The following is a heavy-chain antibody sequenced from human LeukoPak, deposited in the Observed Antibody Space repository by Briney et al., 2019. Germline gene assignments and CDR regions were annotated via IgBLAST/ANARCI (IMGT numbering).Heavy chain of an antibody. CDR3: AKSLLTTATGTGRAFDI. V-gene: IGHV3-23*01. CDR1: GFSFRDYP. D-gene: IGHD1-1*01. J-gene: IGHJ3*02. Sequence: GGSLRLTCEAAGFSFRDYPMGWVRRASGKRLEWVSGISAGADVIFYADPVKGRFTISRDNSKNTLYLQMNSLRAEDSAEYYCAKSLLTTATGTGRAFDIWGQGTMVTVSA. CDR2: ISAGADVI.